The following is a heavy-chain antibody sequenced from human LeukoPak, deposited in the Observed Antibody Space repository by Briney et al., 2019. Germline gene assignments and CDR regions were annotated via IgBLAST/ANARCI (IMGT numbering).Heavy chain of an antibody. D-gene: IGHD3-9*01. Sequence: ASVKVSCKASGYTFTGYYMNWVRQAPGQGLEWMGWINSDSGFTKYAQKFQGRVTMTRDTSITTVYMDLTRLTSDDTDVYYCARNFDMKGFDPWGQGTLLTVSS. CDR1: GYTFTGYY. CDR2: INSDSGFT. J-gene: IGHJ5*02. CDR3: ARNFDMKGFDP. V-gene: IGHV1-2*02.